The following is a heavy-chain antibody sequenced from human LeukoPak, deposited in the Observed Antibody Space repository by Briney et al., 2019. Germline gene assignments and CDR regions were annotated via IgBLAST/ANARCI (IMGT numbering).Heavy chain of an antibody. V-gene: IGHV1-8*01. D-gene: IGHD1-1*01. J-gene: IGHJ6*02. CDR1: GYTFTSYD. CDR3: ARKATPTGLFDYYYGMDV. CDR2: MNPNSGNT. Sequence: ASVKVSCKASGYTFTSYDINWVRQATGQGLEWMGWMNPNSGNTGYAQKFQGRVTMTRNTSISTAYMELSSLRSEDTAVYYCARKATPTGLFDYYYGMDVWGQGTTVTVSS.